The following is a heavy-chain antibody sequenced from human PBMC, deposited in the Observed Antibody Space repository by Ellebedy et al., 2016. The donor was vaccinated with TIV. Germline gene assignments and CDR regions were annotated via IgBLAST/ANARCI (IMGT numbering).Heavy chain of an antibody. Sequence: AASVKVSCKASGYTFTSYGISWVRQAPGQGLEWMGWISAYNGNTNYAQKLQGRVTMTTDTSTSTAYMELRSLRSDDTAAYYCASRVRGLDGMDVWGQGTTVTVSS. CDR1: GYTFTSYG. J-gene: IGHJ6*02. CDR3: ASRVRGLDGMDV. V-gene: IGHV1-18*04. CDR2: ISAYNGNT. D-gene: IGHD3-10*01.